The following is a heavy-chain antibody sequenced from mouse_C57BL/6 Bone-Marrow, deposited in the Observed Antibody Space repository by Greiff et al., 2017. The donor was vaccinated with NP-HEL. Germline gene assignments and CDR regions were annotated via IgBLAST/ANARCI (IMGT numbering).Heavy chain of an antibody. CDR3: TRGDYSNYYPWYFDV. J-gene: IGHJ1*03. Sequence: EVQLQQSGTVLARPGASVKMSCKTSGYTFTSYWMHWVKQRPGQGLEWIGAIYPGNSDTSYNQKFKGKAKLTAVTSASTAYMELSSLTNEDSAVYYCTRGDYSNYYPWYFDVWGTGTTVTVSS. V-gene: IGHV1-5*01. D-gene: IGHD2-5*01. CDR2: IYPGNSDT. CDR1: GYTFTSYW.